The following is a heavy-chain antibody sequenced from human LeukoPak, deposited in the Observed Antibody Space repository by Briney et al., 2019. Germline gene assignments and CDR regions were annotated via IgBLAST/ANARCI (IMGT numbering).Heavy chain of an antibody. CDR3: AREPRWAGDLGGFDS. V-gene: IGHV4-38-2*02. CDR1: GYSISSGYY. D-gene: IGHD3-16*01. J-gene: IGHJ4*02. Sequence: PSETLSLTCTVSGYSISSGYYWGWIRQPPGKGLEWIGSIYHSGSTYYNPSLKSRVTISVDTSKNQFSLKLSSVTAADTAVYYCAREPRWAGDLGGFDSWGQGTLVTVSS. CDR2: IYHSGST.